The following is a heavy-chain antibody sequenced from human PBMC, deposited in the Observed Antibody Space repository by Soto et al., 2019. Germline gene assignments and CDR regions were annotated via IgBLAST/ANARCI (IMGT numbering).Heavy chain of an antibody. CDR1: GGTFSSYS. J-gene: IGHJ4*02. V-gene: IGHV1-69*01. CDR2: IIPIFGTA. Sequence: QVQLVQSGAEVKKPGSSVKVSCKASGGTFSSYSINWARQAPGQGLEWMGEIIPIFGTANYAQKFQGRVTITADESTSTAYMEPSSLRSEDTAVYYCARDGGRHSGGMDYWGQGTLVTVSS. CDR3: ARDGGRHSGGMDY. D-gene: IGHD1-26*01.